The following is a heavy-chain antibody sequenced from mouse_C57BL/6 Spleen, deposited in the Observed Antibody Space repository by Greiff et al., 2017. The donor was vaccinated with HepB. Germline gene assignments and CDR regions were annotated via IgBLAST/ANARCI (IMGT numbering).Heavy chain of an antibody. CDR3: ARVYYGSSNWYFDV. CDR1: GFTFSSYA. CDR2: ISDGGSYT. J-gene: IGHJ1*03. Sequence: VQRVESGGGLVKPGGSLKLSCAASGFTFSSYAMSWVRQTPEKRLEWVATISDGGSYTYYPDNVKGRFTISRDNAKNNLYLQMSHLKSEDTAMYYCARVYYGSSNWYFDVWGTGTTVTVSS. V-gene: IGHV5-4*01. D-gene: IGHD1-1*01.